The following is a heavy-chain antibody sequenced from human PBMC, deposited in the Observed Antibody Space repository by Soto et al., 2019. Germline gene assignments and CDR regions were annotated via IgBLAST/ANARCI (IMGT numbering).Heavy chain of an antibody. CDR3: AAEGLGVVIAGNY. CDR1: GFTFTSSA. CDR2: IVVGSGNT. D-gene: IGHD3-3*01. V-gene: IGHV1-58*01. J-gene: IGHJ4*02. Sequence: GPSVKVSCKASGFTFTSSAVQWVRQARGQRLEWIGWIVVGSGNTNYAQKFQERATITRDMSTSTAYMELSSLRSEDTAVYYCAAEGLGVVIAGNYWGQGTLVTVSS.